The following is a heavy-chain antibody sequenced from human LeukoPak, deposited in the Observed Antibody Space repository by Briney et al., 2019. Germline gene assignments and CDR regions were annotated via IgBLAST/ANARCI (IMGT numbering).Heavy chain of an antibody. J-gene: IGHJ4*02. V-gene: IGHV1-8*03. CDR1: GFTSTSYD. CDR3: ARGGLCSGGSCYDFDY. D-gene: IGHD2-15*01. Sequence: ASVKVSCKASGFTSTSYDINWVRQATGQGLEWMGWMNPNSGNTGYAQKFQGRVTITRNTSISTAYMELSSLRSEDTAVYYCARGGLCSGGSCYDFDYWGQGTLVTVSS. CDR2: MNPNSGNT.